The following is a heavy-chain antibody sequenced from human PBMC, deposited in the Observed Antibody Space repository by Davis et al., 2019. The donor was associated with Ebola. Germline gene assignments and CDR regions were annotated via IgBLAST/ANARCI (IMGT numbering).Heavy chain of an antibody. CDR1: GYTFTSYG. J-gene: IGHJ5*02. D-gene: IGHD2-15*01. CDR2: ISAYNGNT. CDR3: ARGYCSGGSCYGDWFDP. V-gene: IGHV1-18*01. Sequence: AASVKVSCKASGYTFTSYGISWVRQAPGQGLEWMGWISAYNGNTNYAQKLQGRVTMTTDTSTSTAYMELRSLRSDDTAVYYCARGYCSGGSCYGDWFDPWAREPWSPSPQ.